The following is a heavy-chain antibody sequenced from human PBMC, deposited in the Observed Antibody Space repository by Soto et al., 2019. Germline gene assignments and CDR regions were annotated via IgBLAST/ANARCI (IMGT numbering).Heavy chain of an antibody. CDR1: GYSFTSYW. CDR2: IDPSDSYT. Sequence: GESLKISCKGSGYSFTSYWISWVRQMPGKGLEWMGRIDPSDSYTNYSPSFQGHVTISADKSISTAYLQWSSLKASDTAMYYCARQGGGYSYGWDYFDYWGHGTLVTVSS. J-gene: IGHJ4*01. V-gene: IGHV5-10-1*01. D-gene: IGHD5-18*01. CDR3: ARQGGGYSYGWDYFDY.